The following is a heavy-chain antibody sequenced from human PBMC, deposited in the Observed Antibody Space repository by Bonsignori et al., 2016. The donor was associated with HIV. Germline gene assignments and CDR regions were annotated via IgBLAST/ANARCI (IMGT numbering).Heavy chain of an antibody. V-gene: IGHV3-74*01. CDR1: GFPFSFYW. J-gene: IGHJ4*02. D-gene: IGHD3-16*02. CDR2: TNEDGRRT. Sequence: EVQLVESGGGLVQPGGSLRLSCAASGFPFSFYWMHWVRQAPGKGLVWFSRTNEDGRRTDYADSVRGRFTISRDNSKNTLYLEMHSLSVEDTGVYYCGRDLSGQYDYWGQGAMVTVSS. CDR3: GRDLSGQYDY.